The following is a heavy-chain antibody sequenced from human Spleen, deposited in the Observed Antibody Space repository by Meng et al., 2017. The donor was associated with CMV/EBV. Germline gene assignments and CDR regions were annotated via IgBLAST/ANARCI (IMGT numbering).Heavy chain of an antibody. CDR1: GFTFSSYA. Sequence: GGSLRLSCAASGFTFSSYAMHWVRQAPGKGLEWVAVISYDGSNKYYADSVKGRFTISRDNSKNTLYLQMNSLRAEDTAVYYCASWPDRDAFDIWGQGTMVTVSS. D-gene: IGHD1-14*01. V-gene: IGHV3-30-3*01. J-gene: IGHJ3*02. CDR3: ASWPDRDAFDI. CDR2: ISYDGSNK.